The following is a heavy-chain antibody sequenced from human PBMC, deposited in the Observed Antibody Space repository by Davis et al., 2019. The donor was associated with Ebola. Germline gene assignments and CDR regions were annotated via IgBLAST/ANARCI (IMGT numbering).Heavy chain of an antibody. V-gene: IGHV4-31*03. Sequence: MPSETLSLTCTVSGGSISSGGYYWSWIRQHPGKGLEWIGYIYYSGSTYYNPSLKSRVTISVDTSKNQFSLKLSSVTAADTAVYYCARRVAYYYDSSGYYGSYYFDYWGQGTLVTVSS. J-gene: IGHJ4*02. D-gene: IGHD3-22*01. CDR3: ARRVAYYYDSSGYYGSYYFDY. CDR1: GGSISSGGYY. CDR2: IYYSGST.